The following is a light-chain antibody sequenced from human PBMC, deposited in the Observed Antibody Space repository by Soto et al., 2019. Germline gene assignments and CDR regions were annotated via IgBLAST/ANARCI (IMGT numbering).Light chain of an antibody. CDR3: QQSYSTPHT. J-gene: IGKJ5*01. Sequence: IQLTPSPSSLSSSVVERFTITCLPSQSIISYLNWYQQKPGKAPKLLIYDASRLQSGVPSRFSGSGSGTEFTLTISSLQPEDFASYYCQQSYSTPHTFGQGTRLEIK. CDR1: QSIISY. CDR2: DAS. V-gene: IGKV1-39*01.